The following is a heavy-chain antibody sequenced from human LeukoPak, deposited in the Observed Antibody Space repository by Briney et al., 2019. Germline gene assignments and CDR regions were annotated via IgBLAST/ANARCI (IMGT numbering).Heavy chain of an antibody. CDR2: INPNSGGT. V-gene: IGHV1-2*02. CDR1: GYTFTGYH. J-gene: IGHJ4*02. Sequence: ASLKVSCKASGYTFTGYHMHWVRQAPGQGLEWMGWINPNSGGTNYAQKFKGRVTMTRDTSISTAYMELSRLRSDDTAVYYCARVVKSPGYSSSWYSYWGQGTLVTVSS. CDR3: ARVVKSPGYSSSWYSY. D-gene: IGHD6-13*01.